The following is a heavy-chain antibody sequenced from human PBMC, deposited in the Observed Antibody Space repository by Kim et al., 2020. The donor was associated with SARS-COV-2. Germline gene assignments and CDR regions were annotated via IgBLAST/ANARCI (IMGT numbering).Heavy chain of an antibody. D-gene: IGHD2-15*01. Sequence: GGSLRLSCAASGFTFSSYSMNWVRQAPGKGLEWVSSISSSSYIYYADSVKGRFTISRDNAKNSLYLQMNSLRAEDTAVYYCARDWRSGGSCYGWFDPWGQGTLVTVSS. V-gene: IGHV3-21*01. CDR2: ISSSSYI. J-gene: IGHJ5*02. CDR1: GFTFSSYS. CDR3: ARDWRSGGSCYGWFDP.